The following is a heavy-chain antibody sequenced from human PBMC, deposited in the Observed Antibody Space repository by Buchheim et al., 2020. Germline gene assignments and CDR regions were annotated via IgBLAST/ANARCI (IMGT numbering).Heavy chain of an antibody. V-gene: IGHV4-39*01. CDR3: ASKLYGGPFDY. J-gene: IGHJ4*02. D-gene: IGHD4-23*01. Sequence: QLQLQESGPGLVKPSETLSLTCTVSGGSISSSIYYWGWIRQPPGKGLEWIGNIYYSGSTDYNPSLKSRVTLSGDTSKNKSSLKLTSVTAADTAVYYCASKLYGGPFDYWGQG. CDR1: GGSISSSIYY. CDR2: IYYSGST.